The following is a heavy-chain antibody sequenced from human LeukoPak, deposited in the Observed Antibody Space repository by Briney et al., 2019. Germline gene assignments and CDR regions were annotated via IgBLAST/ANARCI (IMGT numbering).Heavy chain of an antibody. Sequence: ASVKVSCKASGYTYTDYFIHWVRQAPGQGLEWMGWINPNIGDASYAQKFQDRVTMTRDRSINTAYMELSRLTSDDTAVYYCARMALDGGDSIGFDSWGQGTLVTVSS. D-gene: IGHD2-21*02. CDR3: ARMALDGGDSIGFDS. CDR1: GYTYTDYF. CDR2: INPNIGDA. V-gene: IGHV1-2*02. J-gene: IGHJ5*01.